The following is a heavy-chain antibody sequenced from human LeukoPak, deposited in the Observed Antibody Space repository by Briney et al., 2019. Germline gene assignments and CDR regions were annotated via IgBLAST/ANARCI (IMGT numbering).Heavy chain of an antibody. CDR1: GFTFSSYA. CDR2: ISGGGGSI. V-gene: IGHV3-23*01. J-gene: IGHJ4*02. Sequence: GVSLRLSCAASGFTFSSYAMSWVRQAPGKGLEWVSIISGGGGSIYYADSVKGRFTISRDNSKNALNLQMNSLRAEDTAVYYCVRRPDYFDYWGQGTLVTVSS. CDR3: VRRPDYFDY.